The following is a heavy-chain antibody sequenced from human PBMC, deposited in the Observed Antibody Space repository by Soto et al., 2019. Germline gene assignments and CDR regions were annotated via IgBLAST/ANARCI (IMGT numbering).Heavy chain of an antibody. CDR1: GFTFTNYW. CDR3: TTVFEH. J-gene: IGHJ1*01. CDR2: IDGVGTGT. D-gene: IGHD1-20*01. Sequence: GGSLRLSCVASGFTFTNYWMHWVRQVPGKGLVWVSRIDGVGTGTSYSDSVRGRFTIPRDNAENTLHLQMDSLRAEDTAVYYCTTVFEHWGQGTPVTVSS. V-gene: IGHV3-74*01.